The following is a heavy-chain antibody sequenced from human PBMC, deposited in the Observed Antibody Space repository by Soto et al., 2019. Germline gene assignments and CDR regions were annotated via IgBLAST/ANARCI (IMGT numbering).Heavy chain of an antibody. CDR3: ARGLVESSYYYYYMDV. V-gene: IGHV1-2*04. Sequence: ASVKVSCKASGYTFTGYYMHWVRQAPGQGLEWMGWINPNSGGTNYAQKFQGWVTMTRDTSISTAYMELSRLRSDDTAVYYCARGLVESSYYYYYMDVWGKGTTVTVSS. D-gene: IGHD1-26*01. CDR1: GYTFTGYY. J-gene: IGHJ6*03. CDR2: INPNSGGT.